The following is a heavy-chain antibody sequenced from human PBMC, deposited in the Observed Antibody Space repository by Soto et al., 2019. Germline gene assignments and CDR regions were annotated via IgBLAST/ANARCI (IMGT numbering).Heavy chain of an antibody. D-gene: IGHD3-10*01. J-gene: IGHJ5*02. CDR3: ACAQGRSQASTSGFDP. V-gene: IGHV1-46*01. Sequence: QVQLVQSGAEVKKPGASVKVSCKASGYTFTSYYMHWVRQAPGQGLEWMGIINPSGGSTSYAQKLQGRVTMTRDTSTSTVYMELSSLRSEDTGVYYCACAQGRSQASTSGFDPWCQGTLVTVSS. CDR1: GYTFTSYY. CDR2: INPSGGST.